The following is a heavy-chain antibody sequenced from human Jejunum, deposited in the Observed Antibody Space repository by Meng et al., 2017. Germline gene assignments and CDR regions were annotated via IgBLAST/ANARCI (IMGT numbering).Heavy chain of an antibody. V-gene: IGHV1-69*06. J-gene: IGHJ4*02. Sequence: APLVQPGAEEKKPGSSVKVSCKTSGGTFTSYAITWVRQAPGQGLEWMGGIIPISGTTKYAQKLQGRVTITADTSTSTAYMELSSLTSEDTAVYYCARGAVDFDYWGQGTLVTVSS. CDR2: IIPISGTT. CDR1: GGTFTSYA. CDR3: ARGAVDFDY.